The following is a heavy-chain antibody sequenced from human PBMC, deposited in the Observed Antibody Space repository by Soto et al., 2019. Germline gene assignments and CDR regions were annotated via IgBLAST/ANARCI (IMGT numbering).Heavy chain of an antibody. J-gene: IGHJ4*02. CDR3: AHRTVYDGSFDY. D-gene: IGHD5-12*01. CDR2: IYWDDDK. Sequence: QITLKESGPTLVKPTQTPTLTCTVSGLSLSTSGVGVGWIRQPPGKALEWLALIYWDDDKRYSPFLKSRLTITKDTSRNQVVLTMTNMDPADTGTYYCAHRTVYDGSFDYWGQGTLVTVSS. CDR1: GLSLSTSGVG. V-gene: IGHV2-5*02.